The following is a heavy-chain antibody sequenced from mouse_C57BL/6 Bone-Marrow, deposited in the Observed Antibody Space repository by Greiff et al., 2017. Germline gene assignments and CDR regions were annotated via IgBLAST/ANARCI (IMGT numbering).Heavy chain of an antibody. CDR1: GFTFSSYG. CDR3: ARHYDYESFAY. Sequence: EVQVVESGGDLVKPGGSLQLSCAASGFTFSSYGMSWVRQTPDKRLEWVATISSGGSYTYYPDSVKGRFTISRDNAKNTLYLQMSSLKSEDTAMYYCARHYDYESFAYWGQGTLVTVSA. CDR2: ISSGGSYT. J-gene: IGHJ3*01. V-gene: IGHV5-6*01. D-gene: IGHD2-4*01.